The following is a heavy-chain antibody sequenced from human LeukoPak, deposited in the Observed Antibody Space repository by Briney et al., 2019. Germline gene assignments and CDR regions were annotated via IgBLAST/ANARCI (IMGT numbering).Heavy chain of an antibody. CDR2: IKQDGSEK. Sequence: GGSLRLSCAASGFTFSSYWMSWVRQAPGKGLEWVANIKQDGSEKNYVDSVKGRFTISRDNAKTSLYLQKNSLRAEDTAVYYCARSLWPEDYWGQGTLVTVSS. D-gene: IGHD5-18*01. CDR3: ARSLWPEDY. CDR1: GFTFSSYW. V-gene: IGHV3-7*01. J-gene: IGHJ4*02.